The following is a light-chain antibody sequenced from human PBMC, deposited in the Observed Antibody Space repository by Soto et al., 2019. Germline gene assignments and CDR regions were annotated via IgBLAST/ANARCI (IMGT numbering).Light chain of an antibody. J-gene: IGLJ3*02. CDR1: SSDVGGYNY. CDR2: DVS. V-gene: IGLV2-14*01. CDR3: SSYTSSSTLAV. Sequence: QSALTQPASVSGSPGQSITISCTGTSSDVGGYNYVSWYQQHPGKAPKLMIYDVSNRPSGVSNRFSGSKSDNTASLTISGLQAEDEADYYCSSYTSSSTLAVFGGGTKVTVL.